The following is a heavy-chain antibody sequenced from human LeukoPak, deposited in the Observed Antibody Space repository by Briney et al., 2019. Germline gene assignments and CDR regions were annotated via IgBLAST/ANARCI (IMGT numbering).Heavy chain of an antibody. D-gene: IGHD6-19*01. J-gene: IGHJ4*02. V-gene: IGHV3-48*02. CDR1: GFTFSTYY. CDR2: ISPSSSAI. CDR3: ARQFSGWTTY. Sequence: GGSLRLSCAASGFTFSTYYMNWVRQAPGKGREWVSSISPSSSAIYYADSVKGRFTISRDNAENSVYLQMNSLRDEDTAVYYCARQFSGWTTYWGQGTLVTVSS.